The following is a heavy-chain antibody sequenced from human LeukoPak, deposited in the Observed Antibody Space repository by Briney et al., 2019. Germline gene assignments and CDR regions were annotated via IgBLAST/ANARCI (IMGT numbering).Heavy chain of an antibody. CDR3: AKDQNLIAVAANFDY. J-gene: IGHJ4*02. V-gene: IGHV3-9*01. Sequence: PGGSLRLSCAASGFTFDDYAMHWVRQAPGKGLEWVSGISWNSGSIGYADSVKGRFTISRDNSKNTLYLQMNSLRAEDTAVYYCAKDQNLIAVAANFDYWGQGTLVTVSS. CDR1: GFTFDDYA. CDR2: ISWNSGSI. D-gene: IGHD6-19*01.